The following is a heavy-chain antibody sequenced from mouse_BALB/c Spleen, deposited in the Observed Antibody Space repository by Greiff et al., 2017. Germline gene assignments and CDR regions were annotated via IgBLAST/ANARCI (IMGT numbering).Heavy chain of an antibody. D-gene: IGHD2-14*01. J-gene: IGHJ3*01. CDR2: INPSNGGT. V-gene: IGHV1S81*02. Sequence: QVQLKQPGAELVKPGASVKLSCKASGYTFTSYYMYWVKQRPGQGLEWIGGINPSNGGTNFNEKFKSKATLTVDKSSSTAYMQLSSLTSEDSAVYYCTRDGVRQEFFAYWGQGTLVTVSA. CDR3: TRDGVRQEFFAY. CDR1: GYTFTSYY.